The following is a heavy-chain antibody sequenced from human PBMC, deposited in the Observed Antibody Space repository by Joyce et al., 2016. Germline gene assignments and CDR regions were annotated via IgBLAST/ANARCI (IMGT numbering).Heavy chain of an antibody. CDR1: GGPVSRTGDF. Sequence: QVQLQESGPGLVKSSGTLSLTCHVSGGPVSRTGDFWSWVRQSPGRVLEWIGKISYIGNTNYSSSIKSRVTISRDSSKNQFPLRVNSVTSADTAVYYCARVCCFGRFDPWGQGTLVSVSS. CDR3: ARVCCFGRFDP. J-gene: IGHJ5*02. D-gene: IGHD3-16*01. CDR2: ISYIGNT. V-gene: IGHV4-61*08.